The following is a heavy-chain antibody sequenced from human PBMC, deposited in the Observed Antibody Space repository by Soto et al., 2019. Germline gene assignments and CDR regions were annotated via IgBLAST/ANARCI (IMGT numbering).Heavy chain of an antibody. V-gene: IGHV3-15*01. D-gene: IGHD3-9*01. Sequence: GGSLRLSCVASGFNLSHPWMTWVRQAPGKGLEWVGRIKSKTDGGTADYAAPVKGRATISRDDSNNTVYLQMNSLKTEDTAVYYCTTGIYYDILTGYHNVAYWGQGALVTVSS. CDR1: GFNLSHPW. CDR2: IKSKTDGGTA. J-gene: IGHJ4*02. CDR3: TTGIYYDILTGYHNVAY.